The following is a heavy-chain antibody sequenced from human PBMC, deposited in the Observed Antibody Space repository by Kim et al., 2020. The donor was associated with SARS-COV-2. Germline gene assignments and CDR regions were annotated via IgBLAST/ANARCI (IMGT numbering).Heavy chain of an antibody. CDR2: VSAYNGNT. Sequence: ASVMVSCKASGYTFTSYGISWVRQAPGQGLEWMGWVSAYNGNTNYAQKLQGRVTMTTDTSTSTAYMELRSLRSDDTAVYYCAKGVVPATDAFDIWGQGTMVTVSS. J-gene: IGHJ3*02. V-gene: IGHV1-18*01. D-gene: IGHD2-2*01. CDR3: AKGVVPATDAFDI. CDR1: GYTFTSYG.